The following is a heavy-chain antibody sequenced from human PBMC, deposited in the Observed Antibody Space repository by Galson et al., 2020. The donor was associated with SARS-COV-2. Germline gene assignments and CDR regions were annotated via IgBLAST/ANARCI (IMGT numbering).Heavy chain of an antibody. D-gene: IGHD6-19*01. Sequence: GESLKISCKGSGYSFTSYWIGWVRQMPGKGLEWMGIIYPGDSDTRYSPSFQGQVTISADKSISTAYLQWSSLKASDTAMYYCARVGTSSSGWEAYYVDYWGQGTLVTVSS. V-gene: IGHV5-51*01. CDR2: IYPGDSDT. J-gene: IGHJ4*02. CDR1: GYSFTSYW. CDR3: ARVGTSSSGWEAYYVDY.